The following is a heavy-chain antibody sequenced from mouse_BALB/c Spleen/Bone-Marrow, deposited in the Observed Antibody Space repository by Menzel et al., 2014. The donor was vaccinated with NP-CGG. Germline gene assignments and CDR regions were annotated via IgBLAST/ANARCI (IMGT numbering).Heavy chain of an antibody. V-gene: IGHV5-17*02. CDR3: ARGKYGYDY. D-gene: IGHD2-10*02. Sequence: EVKVIESGGGLVQPGGSRKLSCAASGFTFSSFGVHWVRQAPEKGLEWVAYISSGSSTIYYADTVKGRFTISRDNPKNTLLLQMTSLRSEDTAMYYCARGKYGYDYWGQGTTLTVSS. CDR1: GFTFSSFG. CDR2: ISSGSSTI. J-gene: IGHJ2*01.